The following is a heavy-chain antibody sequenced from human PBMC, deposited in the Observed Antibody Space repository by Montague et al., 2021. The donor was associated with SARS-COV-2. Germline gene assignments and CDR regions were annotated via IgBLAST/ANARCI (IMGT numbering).Heavy chain of an antibody. CDR3: ARESTYNWFDS. J-gene: IGHJ5*01. D-gene: IGHD5/OR15-5a*01. Sequence: SETLSLTCSVSGGSMNSYYWSWLRQTPGKGLVWIGYIYYRGSTNYNPSLKSRVTISVDTSKNQFSLSLTSVTAADTAVCYCARESTYNWFDSWGQGTLVTVSS. V-gene: IGHV4-59*01. CDR1: GGSMNSYY. CDR2: IYYRGST.